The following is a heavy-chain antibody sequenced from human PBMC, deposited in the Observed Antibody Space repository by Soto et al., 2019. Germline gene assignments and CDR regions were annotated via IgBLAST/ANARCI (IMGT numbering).Heavy chain of an antibody. CDR2: IIWNSAYI. Sequence: EVQLVESGGGLVQPGGSLRLSCAVSGFTFDDYAMHWVRQAPGKGLEWVAGIIWNSAYIVHADSVKGRFTISRDNAKNSLYLQMNSLRAEDTALYYCVKDSTVSGVRQGLDFWGRGTLVTVSS. J-gene: IGHJ4*02. CDR1: GFTFDDYA. CDR3: VKDSTVSGVRQGLDF. V-gene: IGHV3-9*01. D-gene: IGHD6-19*01.